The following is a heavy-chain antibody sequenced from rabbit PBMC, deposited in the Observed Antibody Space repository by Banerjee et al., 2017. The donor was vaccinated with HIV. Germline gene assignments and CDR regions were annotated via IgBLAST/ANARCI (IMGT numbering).Heavy chain of an antibody. CDR3: ARGDSDTYYYTDL. CDR2: IGTSSGNT. J-gene: IGHJ4*01. Sequence: QSLEESGGDLVKPGASLTLTCTASGFSFSSSYWICWVRQAPGKGLEWIACIGTSSGNTWYATWAKGRFTISKTSSTTVTLQMTSLTAADTATYFCARGDSDTYYYTDLWGPGTLVTVS. D-gene: IGHD8-1*01. CDR1: GFSFSSSYW. V-gene: IGHV1S40*01.